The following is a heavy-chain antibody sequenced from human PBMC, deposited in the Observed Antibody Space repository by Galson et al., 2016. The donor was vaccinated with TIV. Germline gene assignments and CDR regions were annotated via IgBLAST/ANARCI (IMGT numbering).Heavy chain of an antibody. J-gene: IGHJ4*02. Sequence: SVKVSCKASGGTFSNYAFSWVRQAPGQGLEWMGGIIPIFGTTNYARKFQGRVTMTRATSTSTVYMELSSLRSEDTALYYCARVLEVAGTDYWGQGTLVTVSS. CDR1: GGTFSNYA. V-gene: IGHV1-69*05. D-gene: IGHD6-19*01. CDR2: IIPIFGTT. CDR3: ARVLEVAGTDY.